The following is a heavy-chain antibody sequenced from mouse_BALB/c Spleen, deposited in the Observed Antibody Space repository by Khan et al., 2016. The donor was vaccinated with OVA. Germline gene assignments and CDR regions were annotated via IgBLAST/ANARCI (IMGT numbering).Heavy chain of an antibody. CDR1: GFTFSSYT. V-gene: IGHV5-12-2*01. CDR2: ISNGGGST. CDR3: ARRAADGYYAY. Sequence: EVELVESGGGLVQPGGSLKVSCAASGFTFSSYTMSWVRQTPEKRLEWVAYISNGGGSTYYRDTVKGRFTISRDNAKNHLYLQMSSLKSEDTAMYYCARRAADGYYAYWGQGTLVTGSA. J-gene: IGHJ3*01. D-gene: IGHD2-3*01.